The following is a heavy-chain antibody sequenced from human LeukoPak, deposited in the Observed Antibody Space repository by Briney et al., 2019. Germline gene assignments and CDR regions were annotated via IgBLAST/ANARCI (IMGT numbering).Heavy chain of an antibody. CDR2: ISSSSSTI. J-gene: IGHJ4*02. D-gene: IGHD3-10*01. CDR1: GFTFSSYS. V-gene: IGHV3-48*02. Sequence: GGSLRLSCAASGFTFSSYSMNWVRQAPGKGLEWVSYISSSSSTIYYADSVKGRFTISRDNAKNSLYLQMNSLRDEDTAVYYCARPRITMVRGVKDPFGYWGQGTLVTVSS. CDR3: ARPRITMVRGVKDPFGY.